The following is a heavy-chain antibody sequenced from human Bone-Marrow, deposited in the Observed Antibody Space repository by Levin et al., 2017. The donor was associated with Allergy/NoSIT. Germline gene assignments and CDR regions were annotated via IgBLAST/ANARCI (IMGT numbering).Heavy chain of an antibody. Sequence: SGGSLRLSCAASGFIFSSYAMSWVRQAPGKGLEWVSGLGGSGGDTHYADSVRGRYTVSRDNSKNMLYLQMNSLRAEDTAIYYCAKDSGNSDGSYSHWGQGTLVTVSS. J-gene: IGHJ4*02. CDR3: AKDSGNSDGSYSH. CDR1: GFIFSSYA. D-gene: IGHD1-26*01. CDR2: LGGSGGDT. V-gene: IGHV3-23*01.